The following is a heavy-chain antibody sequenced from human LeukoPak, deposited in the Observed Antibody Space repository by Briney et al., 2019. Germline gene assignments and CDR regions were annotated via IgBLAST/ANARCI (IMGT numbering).Heavy chain of an antibody. V-gene: IGHV1-69*01. Sequence: ASVKVSCKASGGTFSSYAISWVRQAPGQGLEWVGGIIPIFGTANYAQKFQGRVTITADESTSTAYMELSSLRSEDTAVYYCARHPIVPKRYYYDSSGYYYYYYYMDVWGKGTTVTVSS. CDR1: GGTFSSYA. CDR3: ARHPIVPKRYYYDSSGYYYYYYYMDV. D-gene: IGHD3-22*01. J-gene: IGHJ6*03. CDR2: IIPIFGTA.